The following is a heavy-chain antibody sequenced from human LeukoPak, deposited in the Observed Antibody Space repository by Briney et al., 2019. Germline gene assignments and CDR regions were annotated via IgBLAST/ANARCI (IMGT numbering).Heavy chain of an antibody. Sequence: PSETLSLTCTVSGGSISSDYWQWIRQPPGKGLEWIGYIYNCGSNNYNPSLKSRVTISVDTSKNQFSLKLTSVTAADTAVYYCATRGSWGQGTLVTVSS. J-gene: IGHJ5*02. V-gene: IGHV4-59*08. D-gene: IGHD3-10*01. CDR1: GGSISSDY. CDR3: ATRGS. CDR2: IYNCGSN.